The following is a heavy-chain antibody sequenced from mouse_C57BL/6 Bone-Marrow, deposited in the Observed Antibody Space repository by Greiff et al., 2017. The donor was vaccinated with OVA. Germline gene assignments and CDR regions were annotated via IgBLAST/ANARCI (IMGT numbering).Heavy chain of an antibody. Sequence: QVQLQQPGAELVKPGASVKMSCKASGYTFTSYWITWVQQRPGQGLEWIGDIYPGSGSTNYNEQFKSKATLTVDTSSSTAYMLLGSLTSDDSAVYYCAVYYGNYYWYVDVWGTGTTVTVSS. CDR1: GYTFTSYW. CDR2: IYPGSGST. D-gene: IGHD2-1*01. V-gene: IGHV1-55*01. J-gene: IGHJ1*03. CDR3: AVYYGNYYWYVDV.